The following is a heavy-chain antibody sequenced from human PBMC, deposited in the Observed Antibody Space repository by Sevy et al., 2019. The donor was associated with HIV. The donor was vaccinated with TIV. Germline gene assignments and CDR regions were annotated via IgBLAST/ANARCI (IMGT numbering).Heavy chain of an antibody. CDR1: GFTFSDHY. Sequence: GGSLRFSCAASGFTFSDHYMDWVRQAPGKGLEWVGRTRNKANSYTTEYAASVKGRFTISRDDSKNSLYLQMNSLKTEDTAVYYCASIAVAGIEGDYRGQGTLVTVSS. CDR2: TRNKANSYTT. D-gene: IGHD6-19*01. CDR3: ASIAVAGIEGDY. J-gene: IGHJ4*02. V-gene: IGHV3-72*01.